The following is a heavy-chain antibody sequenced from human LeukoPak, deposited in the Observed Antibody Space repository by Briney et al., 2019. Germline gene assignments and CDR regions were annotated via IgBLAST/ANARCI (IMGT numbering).Heavy chain of an antibody. V-gene: IGHV3-33*01. CDR3: ARDHWTTLEYGSGSYSYYFDY. D-gene: IGHD3-10*01. CDR1: GFTFSSYG. Sequence: GRSLRLSCAASGFTFSSYGMHWVRQAPGKGLEWVAVIWYDGSNEYYADSVRGRFTISRDNSKNTLYLQMNSLRAEDTAVYYCARDHWTTLEYGSGSYSYYFDYWGQGTPVTVSS. CDR2: IWYDGSNE. J-gene: IGHJ4*02.